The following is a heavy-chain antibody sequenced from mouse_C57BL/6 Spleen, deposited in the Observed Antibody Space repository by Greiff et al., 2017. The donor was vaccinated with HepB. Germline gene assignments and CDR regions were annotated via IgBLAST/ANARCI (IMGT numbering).Heavy chain of an antibody. CDR2: INPNNGGT. Sequence: EVQLQQSGPELVKPGASVKISCKASGYTFTDYYMNWVKQSHGKSLEWIGDINPNNGGTSYNQKFKGKATLTVDKSSSTAYMELRSLTSEDSAVYYCASLLRNYAMDYWGQGTSVTVSS. V-gene: IGHV1-26*01. CDR3: ASLLRNYAMDY. CDR1: GYTFTDYY. J-gene: IGHJ4*01. D-gene: IGHD1-2*01.